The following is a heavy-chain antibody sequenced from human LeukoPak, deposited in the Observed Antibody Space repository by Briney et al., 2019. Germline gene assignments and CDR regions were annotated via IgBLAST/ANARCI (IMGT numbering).Heavy chain of an antibody. D-gene: IGHD3-10*01. CDR3: AKDALIYGSGSYYVDY. J-gene: IGHJ4*02. CDR1: GFTFSSYA. Sequence: PGGSLRLFCAASGFTFSSYAMSWVRQATGKGLEWVSAISGSGGSTYYADSVKGRFTISRDNSKNTLCLQMNSLRAEDTAVYYCAKDALIYGSGSYYVDYWGQGTLVTVSS. CDR2: ISGSGGST. V-gene: IGHV3-23*01.